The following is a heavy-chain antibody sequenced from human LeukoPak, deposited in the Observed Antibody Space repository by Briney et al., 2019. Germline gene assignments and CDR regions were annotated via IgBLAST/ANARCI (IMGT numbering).Heavy chain of an antibody. CDR2: ISAYNGNT. J-gene: IGHJ6*03. Sequence: ASVKVSCKASGGTFSSYAISWVRQAPGQGLEWMGWISAYNGNTNYAQKLQGRVTMTTDTSTSTAYMELRSLRSDDTAVYYCARVDSSGWSYYYYYYMDVWGKGTTVTVSS. CDR3: ARVDSSGWSYYYYYYMDV. CDR1: GGTFSSYA. V-gene: IGHV1-18*01. D-gene: IGHD6-19*01.